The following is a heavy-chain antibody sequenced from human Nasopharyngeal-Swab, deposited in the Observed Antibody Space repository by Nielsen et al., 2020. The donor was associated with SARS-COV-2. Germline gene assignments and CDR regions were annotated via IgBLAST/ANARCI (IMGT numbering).Heavy chain of an antibody. D-gene: IGHD3-3*01. CDR2: IHHRGRT. V-gene: IGHV4-34*01. J-gene: IGHJ5*02. Sequence: SETLSLTCAVYGGSFSGYYWSWIRHPPGKGLEWIGEIHHRGRTNYNPSLKNRVTISVDTSKNQFSLKLSSVTAADTAVYYCARGPDYDFWSGYSQYNWFDPWGQGTLVTVSS. CDR1: GGSFSGYY. CDR3: ARGPDYDFWSGYSQYNWFDP.